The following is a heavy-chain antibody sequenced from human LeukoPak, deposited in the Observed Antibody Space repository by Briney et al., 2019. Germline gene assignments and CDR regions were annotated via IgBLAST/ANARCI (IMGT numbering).Heavy chain of an antibody. J-gene: IGHJ5*02. Sequence: ASVKVSCKASGYTFTSYAMHWVRQAPGQRLEWMGWINAGNGNTKYSQKFQGRVTITRDTSASTAYMELSSLRSEDTAVYYCARDRRAHLSGSYWFDPWGQGTLVTVSS. D-gene: IGHD1-26*01. CDR2: INAGNGNT. CDR1: GYTFTSYA. CDR3: ARDRRAHLSGSYWFDP. V-gene: IGHV1-3*01.